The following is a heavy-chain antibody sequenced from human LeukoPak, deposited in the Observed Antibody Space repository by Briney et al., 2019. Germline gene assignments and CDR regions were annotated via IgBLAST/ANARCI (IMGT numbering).Heavy chain of an antibody. V-gene: IGHV3-30*03. Sequence: PGRSLRLSCAASGPTFSSHAMHWVRQAPGKGLERVGVISPDGSNQYYIASVKGRFTISRDNSKNTLYLQMNSLRTEDTAVYYCAGAIGYFDYWGQGTLVTVSS. CDR2: ISPDGSNQ. CDR3: AGAIGYFDY. D-gene: IGHD2-21*01. CDR1: GPTFSSHA. J-gene: IGHJ4*02.